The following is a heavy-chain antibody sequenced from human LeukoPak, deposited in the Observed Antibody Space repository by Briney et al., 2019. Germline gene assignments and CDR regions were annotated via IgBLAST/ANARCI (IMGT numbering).Heavy chain of an antibody. V-gene: IGHV1-2*02. CDR2: INPNSGGT. D-gene: IGHD3-10*01. J-gene: IGHJ4*02. CDR1: GYTFTFFY. CDR3: ARDGHYGSGHVDY. Sequence: ASVNVSCKPSGYTFTFFYMQWVRQAPGQGLEWMGWINPNSGGTYSAQKFQGRVTMTRDTSTSTAYMELRSLRSDDTAVYYCARDGHYGSGHVDYWGQGTLVTVSS.